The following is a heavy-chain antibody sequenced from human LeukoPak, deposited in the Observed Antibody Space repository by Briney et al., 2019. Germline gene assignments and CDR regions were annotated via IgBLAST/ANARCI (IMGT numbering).Heavy chain of an antibody. V-gene: IGHV4-59*01. CDR2: IYYSGST. CDR3: AGPMIGSVGDAFDI. Sequence: PSETLSLTCTVSGGSISSYYWSWVRQPPGKGLEWIGYIYYSGSTNYNPSLKSRVPISVDTSKNQFSLKLRSVTAADTAVYYCAGPMIGSVGDAFDIWGQGTMVTASS. J-gene: IGHJ3*02. D-gene: IGHD3-22*01. CDR1: GGSISSYY.